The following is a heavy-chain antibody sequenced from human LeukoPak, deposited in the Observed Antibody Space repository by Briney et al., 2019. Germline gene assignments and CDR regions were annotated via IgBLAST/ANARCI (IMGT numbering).Heavy chain of an antibody. Sequence: SETLSLTCTVSGGSISSGPYYWSWLRQPAGKGLEWIGRIYTSGSTNYNPSLKTRVTISLDTSKNQFSLKVTSVTAADTAVYYCARDKLEDGYNSLKDEDDAFDIWGQGTMVTVSS. CDR1: GGSISSGPYY. V-gene: IGHV4-61*02. J-gene: IGHJ3*02. CDR3: ARDKLEDGYNSLKDEDDAFDI. D-gene: IGHD5-24*01. CDR2: IYTSGST.